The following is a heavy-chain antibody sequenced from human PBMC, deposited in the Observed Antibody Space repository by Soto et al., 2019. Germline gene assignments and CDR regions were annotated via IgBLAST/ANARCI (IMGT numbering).Heavy chain of an antibody. V-gene: IGHV4-34*01. D-gene: IGHD6-13*01. CDR1: GGSFSGYY. Sequence: SETLSLTCAVYGGSFSGYYWSWIRQPPGKGLEWIGEINHSGSTNYNPSLKSRVTISVDTSKNQFSLKLSSVTAADTAVYYCARARGYSSSWYSLLPTYWGQGTLVTVSS. J-gene: IGHJ4*02. CDR2: INHSGST. CDR3: ARARGYSSSWYSLLPTY.